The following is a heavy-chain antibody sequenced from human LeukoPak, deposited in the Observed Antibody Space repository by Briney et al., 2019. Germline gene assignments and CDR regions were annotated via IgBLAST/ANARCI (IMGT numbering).Heavy chain of an antibody. V-gene: IGHV3-23*01. Sequence: PGGSLRLSCAASGFTFSSCAMSWVRQAPGKGLEWVSAISGSGGSTYYADSVKGRFTISRDNSKNTLYLQMNSLRAEDTAVYYCAKTPYGSGTYLAYYYYFDYWGQGTLVTVSS. CDR3: AKTPYGSGTYLAYYYYFDY. D-gene: IGHD3-10*01. CDR1: GFTFSSCA. J-gene: IGHJ4*02. CDR2: ISGSGGST.